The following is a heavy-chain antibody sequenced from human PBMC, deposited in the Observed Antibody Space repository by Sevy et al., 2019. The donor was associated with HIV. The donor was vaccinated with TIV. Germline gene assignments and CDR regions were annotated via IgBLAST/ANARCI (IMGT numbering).Heavy chain of an antibody. V-gene: IGHV3-53*01. CDR2: IYSGGST. J-gene: IGHJ3*02. CDR1: GFTVSSNY. CDR3: ARSDSGGLNGAFDI. D-gene: IGHD2-21*02. Sequence: GGSLRLSCAASGFTVSSNYMSWVRQAPGKGLEWVSVIYSGGSTYYADSVKGRFTISRDNSKNTLYLQMNSLRAEDTAVYYCARSDSGGLNGAFDIWGQGTMVTVSS.